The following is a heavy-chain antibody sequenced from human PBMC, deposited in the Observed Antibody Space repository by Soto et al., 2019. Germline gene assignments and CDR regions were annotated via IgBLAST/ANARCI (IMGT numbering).Heavy chain of an antibody. D-gene: IGHD6-25*01. Sequence: GGSLRLSCAASGFTFSSYAMHWVRQAPGKGLEWVALISYDGSDKDYADSVKGRFTISRDNSRNTLFLQMNSLRSDDTAVYYCARAETIAAPAPGYWGQGTLVTVSS. CDR2: ISYDGSDK. J-gene: IGHJ4*02. CDR1: GFTFSSYA. CDR3: ARAETIAAPAPGY. V-gene: IGHV3-30-3*01.